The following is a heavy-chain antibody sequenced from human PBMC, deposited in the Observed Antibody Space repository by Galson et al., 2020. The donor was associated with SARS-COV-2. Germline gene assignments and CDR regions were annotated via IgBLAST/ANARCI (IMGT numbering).Heavy chain of an antibody. CDR1: GGSISSGIYS. CDR2: IHHSGRT. Sequence: SETLSLTCAVSGGSISSGIYSWNWIRQPPGQGLQWIGHIHHSGRTYYNPSFTRRVTISVDRSKNQFSLNLTSVTAADTALYYCARAPLTNLDFVACVDYWGQGTPVTVSS. CDR3: ARAPLTNLDFVACVDY. D-gene: IGHD3-9*01. J-gene: IGHJ4*02. V-gene: IGHV4-30-2*01.